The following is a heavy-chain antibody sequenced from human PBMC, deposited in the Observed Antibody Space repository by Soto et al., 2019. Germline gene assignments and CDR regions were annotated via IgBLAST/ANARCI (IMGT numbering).Heavy chain of an antibody. CDR2: ISSNGGST. V-gene: IGHV3-64D*08. J-gene: IGHJ4*02. Sequence: GGSLRLSCSASGFTFSSYAMHWVRQAPGKGLEYVSAISSNGGSTYYADSVKGRFTISRDNSKNTLYLQMSSLRAEDTAVYYCVKPLPYYYDSSGPGFDYWGQGTLVTVSS. CDR1: GFTFSSYA. CDR3: VKPLPYYYDSSGPGFDY. D-gene: IGHD3-22*01.